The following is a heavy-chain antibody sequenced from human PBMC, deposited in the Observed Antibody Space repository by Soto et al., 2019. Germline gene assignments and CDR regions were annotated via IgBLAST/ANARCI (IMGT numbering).Heavy chain of an antibody. J-gene: IGHJ6*02. CDR2: MNPNSGNT. CDR1: GYTFTSYD. V-gene: IGHV1-8*01. Sequence: ASVKVSCKASGYTFTSYDINWGRQATGQGLEWMGWMNPNSGNTGYAQRFQGRVTMTRNTSISTAYMELGSLKSEGTAVYYSAGDSSSSWYGYSSYCGMDVWGQGTMVTVSS. D-gene: IGHD6-13*01. CDR3: AGDSSSSWYGYSSYCGMDV.